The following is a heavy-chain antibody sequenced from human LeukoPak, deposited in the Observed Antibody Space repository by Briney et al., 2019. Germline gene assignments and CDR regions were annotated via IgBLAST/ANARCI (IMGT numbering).Heavy chain of an antibody. CDR1: GYTSTAYH. CDR3: AKARGLYCSSTSCYDCDV. J-gene: IGHJ6*04. Sequence: ASVKVSCKAFGYTSTAYHIHWVRQAPGQGLEWMGWINPNSGGTNYAQKFQGRVTLTRDTSITTAYMELNRLRSDDTAVYYCAKARGLYCSSTSCYDCDVWGKGTTVTVSS. D-gene: IGHD2-2*01. CDR2: INPNSGGT. V-gene: IGHV1-2*02.